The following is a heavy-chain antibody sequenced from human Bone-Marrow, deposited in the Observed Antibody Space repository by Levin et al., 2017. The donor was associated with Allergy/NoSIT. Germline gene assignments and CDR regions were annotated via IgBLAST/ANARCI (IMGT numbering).Heavy chain of an antibody. V-gene: IGHV3-15*01. CDR2: IKSKADGGTT. D-gene: IGHD4-17*01. J-gene: IGHJ4*02. CDR3: TTGHTTVTDS. Sequence: PGESLKISCAASGFTFSNAWMSWVRQAPGKGLEWVGRIKSKADGGTTDYATPVKGRFTISRDDSKNTLYLQMNSLKTEDTAVYYCTTGHTTVTDSWGQGTLVTVSS. CDR1: GFTFSNAW.